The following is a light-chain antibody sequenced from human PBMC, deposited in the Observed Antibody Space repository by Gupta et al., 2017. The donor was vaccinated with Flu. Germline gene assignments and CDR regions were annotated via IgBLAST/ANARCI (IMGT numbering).Light chain of an antibody. V-gene: IGKV1-8*01. Sequence: AIRMTQSPSSFSASTGDRVTITCRASQGISSYLAWYQQKPGKAPKLLIYAASTWQSGVPSRFSGSGSGTDFTLTISSLQAEDFATYYCQQDYSYPPTFGQGTKVEIK. CDR2: AAS. CDR1: QGISSY. J-gene: IGKJ1*01. CDR3: QQDYSYPPT.